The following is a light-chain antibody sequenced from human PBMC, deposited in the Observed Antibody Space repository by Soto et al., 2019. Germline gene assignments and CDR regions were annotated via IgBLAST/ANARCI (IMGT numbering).Light chain of an antibody. V-gene: IGKV3-20*01. CDR3: QQYGTSPT. CDR2: GAS. CDR1: QSLITRY. Sequence: EIVLTQSPGTLSLFPGERATLSCRASQSLITRYLAWYQQKPGQAPRLLIYGASSRATGIPDRFSGSRSGTDFTRTISRLEPEDFAVYSCQQYGTSPTFGQGTRLEIK. J-gene: IGKJ5*01.